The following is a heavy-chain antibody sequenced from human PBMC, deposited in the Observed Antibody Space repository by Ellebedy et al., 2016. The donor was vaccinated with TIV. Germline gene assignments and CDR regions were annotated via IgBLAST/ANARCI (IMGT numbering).Heavy chain of an antibody. CDR2: IIPIFGTA. CDR1: GGTFSSYA. CDR3: ARGGIAAAGTIWFDP. Sequence: ASVKVSCKASGGTFSSYAISWVRQAPGQGLEWMGGIIPIFGTANYAQKFQGRVTITADESTSTAYMELSSLRSEDTAVYYCARGGIAAAGTIWFDPWGQGTLVTVSS. D-gene: IGHD6-13*01. V-gene: IGHV1-69*13. J-gene: IGHJ5*02.